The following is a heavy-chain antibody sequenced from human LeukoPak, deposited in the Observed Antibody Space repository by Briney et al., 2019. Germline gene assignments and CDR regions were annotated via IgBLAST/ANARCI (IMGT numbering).Heavy chain of an antibody. CDR1: GFTFSDNG. CDR2: IQSHGDPK. V-gene: IGHV3-33*03. J-gene: IGHJ5*02. CDR3: GRWGVNAGLDR. D-gene: IGHD3-10*01. Sequence: GRSLRLSCAASGFTFSDNGIHWVRQAPGKGLEWVAFIQSHGDPKYYADAVRGRFTISRDNAQNSVNLQKNSLRAEDSAVYYCGRWGVNAGLDRWGQGTLVSVAS.